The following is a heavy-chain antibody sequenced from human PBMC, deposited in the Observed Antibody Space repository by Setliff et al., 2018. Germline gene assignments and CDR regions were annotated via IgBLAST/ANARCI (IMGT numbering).Heavy chain of an antibody. J-gene: IGHJ5*02. CDR2: ISSSSSYI. CDR3: ARDVFCSGGSCDNWFDP. Sequence: LRLSCGASGFTFTSYSMTWVRQAPGKGLEWVSSISSSSSYIYYADSVKGRFTISSDNAKSTLYLQMNSLRAEDTAVYYCARDVFCSGGSCDNWFDPWGQGTLVTVSS. CDR1: GFTFTSYS. V-gene: IGHV3-21*01. D-gene: IGHD2-15*01.